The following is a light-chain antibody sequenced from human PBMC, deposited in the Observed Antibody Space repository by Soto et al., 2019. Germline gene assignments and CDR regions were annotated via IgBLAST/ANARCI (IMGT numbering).Light chain of an antibody. CDR3: QQYGNLIT. CDR2: GAS. CDR1: QSVSSSY. Sequence: EIVLTQSPGTLSLSPGERATLSCRASQSVSSSYLAWFRQKPGQAPRLLIYGASSRATGIPDRFSGSGSGTDFTLTISRLEPEDFAVYYCQQYGNLITFGQGTRLET. J-gene: IGKJ5*01. V-gene: IGKV3-20*01.